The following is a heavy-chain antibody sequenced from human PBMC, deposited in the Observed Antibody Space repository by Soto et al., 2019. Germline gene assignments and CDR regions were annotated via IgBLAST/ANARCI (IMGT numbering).Heavy chain of an antibody. Sequence: GGSLRLSCVASGFTFSSYAMSWVRQAPGKGLEWVSGISASGGSTFYADSVKGLFTISRDNSKNTLYLQMNSLRVEDTAVYYCARDGGDYNAFDIWGQGTMVTVSS. D-gene: IGHD4-17*01. CDR2: ISASGGST. V-gene: IGHV3-23*01. J-gene: IGHJ3*02. CDR3: ARDGGDYNAFDI. CDR1: GFTFSSYA.